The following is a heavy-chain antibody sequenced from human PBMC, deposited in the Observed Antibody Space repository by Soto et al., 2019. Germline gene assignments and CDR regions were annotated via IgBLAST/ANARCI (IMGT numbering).Heavy chain of an antibody. CDR2: IDPSDCYT. CDR3: ARHGATTTRSNWFDP. J-gene: IGHJ5*02. Sequence: PGEALKISCKVSGYSFTSYWISWLRQMPWKGLEWMGRIDPSDCYTNYSPSFQGHVTISADKSISTAYLQWSSLKASDTAMYYCARHGATTTRSNWFDPWGQGTLVTVSS. D-gene: IGHD4-17*01. CDR1: GYSFTSYW. V-gene: IGHV5-10-1*01.